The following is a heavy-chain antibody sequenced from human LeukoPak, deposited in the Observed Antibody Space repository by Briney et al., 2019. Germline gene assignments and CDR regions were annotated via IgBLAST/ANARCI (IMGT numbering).Heavy chain of an antibody. D-gene: IGHD3-3*01. Sequence: SETLSLTCAVSGVSISPYYWAWIRQPPGKGLEWVGYIHTFGSNNQYPSLKSRVTISVDKSKNHFSLRLTSVTAADPAVYYCARLSAAVHLGAFDLWGQGTMVTVSS. J-gene: IGHJ3*01. V-gene: IGHV4-4*08. CDR3: ARLSAAVHLGAFDL. CDR2: IHTFGSN. CDR1: GVSISPYY.